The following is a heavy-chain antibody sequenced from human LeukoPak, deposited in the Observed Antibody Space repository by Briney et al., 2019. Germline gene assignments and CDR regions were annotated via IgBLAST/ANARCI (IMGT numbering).Heavy chain of an antibody. Sequence: GGSLRHSCAASQFIFSTYAMSWVRQAPGKGLEWVSGISDNGGTAYYADSVKGRFTISRDNSKNTLYLQMNSLRAEDTAVYYCAKRGPVTGTKYFDYWGQGTLVTVSS. CDR1: QFIFSTYA. V-gene: IGHV3-23*01. J-gene: IGHJ4*02. CDR3: AKRGPVTGTKYFDY. D-gene: IGHD6-19*01. CDR2: ISDNGGTA.